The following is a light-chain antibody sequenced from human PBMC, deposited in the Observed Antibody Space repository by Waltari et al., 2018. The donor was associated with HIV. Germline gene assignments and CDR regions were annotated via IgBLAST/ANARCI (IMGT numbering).Light chain of an antibody. CDR2: STN. J-gene: IGLJ2*01. Sequence: QTVVTQEPSFSVSPGGTVTPTCGLSSGSVSTSYYPSWYQQTPGQAPRTLIYSTNTRSSGVPDRFSGSILGNKAALTITGAQADDESDYYCVLYMGSGIPVVFGGGTKLTVL. CDR3: VLYMGSGIPVV. CDR1: SGSVSTSYY. V-gene: IGLV8-61*01.